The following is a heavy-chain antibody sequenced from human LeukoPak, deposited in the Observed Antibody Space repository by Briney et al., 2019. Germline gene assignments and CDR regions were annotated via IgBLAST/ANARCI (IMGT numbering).Heavy chain of an antibody. D-gene: IGHD3-10*02. CDR1: GFYLLNAW. V-gene: IGHV3-15*01. Sequence: PGGSVRLSCAASGFYLLNAWMSWVRQAPGKGLEWVGRIKSRADGETTDYATPVRGRFTISRDDSKNTLYLQMNSLTGEDTALYYCARDLHYYVAMDVWGQGTTVTVSS. J-gene: IGHJ6*02. CDR2: IKSRADGETT. CDR3: ARDLHYYVAMDV.